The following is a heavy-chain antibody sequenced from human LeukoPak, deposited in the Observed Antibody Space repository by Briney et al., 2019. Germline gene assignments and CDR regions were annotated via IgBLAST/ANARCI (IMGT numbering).Heavy chain of an antibody. D-gene: IGHD6-6*01. CDR1: GFTFSSYA. Sequence: GGSLRLSCAASGFTFSSYAMNWVRQAPGKGLEWVSGISNSGGSTYYADSVKGRFTISRDNSKNTLYLQMNSLRTEDTAVYYCAKETSSSFDYWGQGTLVTVSS. J-gene: IGHJ4*02. CDR2: ISNSGGST. CDR3: AKETSSSFDY. V-gene: IGHV3-23*01.